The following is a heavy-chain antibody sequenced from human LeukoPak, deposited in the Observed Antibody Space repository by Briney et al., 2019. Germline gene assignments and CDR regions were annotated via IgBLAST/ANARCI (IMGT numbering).Heavy chain of an antibody. D-gene: IGHD6-13*01. Sequence: SETLSLTCTVSGGSISSSSYYWGWIRQPPGKGLEWIGYIYYSGSTYYNPSLKSRVTISVDTSKNQFSLKLSSVTAADTAVYYCARVHIAAAGTRDYYYYMDVWGKGTTVTVSS. CDR1: GGSISSSSYY. J-gene: IGHJ6*03. CDR2: IYYSGST. CDR3: ARVHIAAAGTRDYYYYMDV. V-gene: IGHV4-30-4*08.